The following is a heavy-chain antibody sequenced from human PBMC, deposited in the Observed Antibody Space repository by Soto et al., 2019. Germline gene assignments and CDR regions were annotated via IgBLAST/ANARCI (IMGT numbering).Heavy chain of an antibody. CDR3: ARVGPELQFDY. CDR1: GGSISSYY. V-gene: IGHV4-59*01. CDR2: IYYSGST. Sequence: SETLSLTCTVSGGSISSYYWSWIRQPPGKGLEWIGYIYYSGSTNYNPSLKSRVTISVDTSKNQFSLKLSSVTAADTAVYYCARVGPELQFDYWGQGTLVTVSS. J-gene: IGHJ4*02. D-gene: IGHD1-26*01.